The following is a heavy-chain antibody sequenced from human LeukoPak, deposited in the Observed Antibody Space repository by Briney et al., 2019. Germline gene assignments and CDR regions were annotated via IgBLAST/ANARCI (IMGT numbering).Heavy chain of an antibody. Sequence: PGGSLRLSCAASAFTFSSYGMHGVRQAPGKGLEWVALISYDGSDKDYAKSVKGRFTISRDNSKNTLYLQMNSLRAEDTAVYYCARGPLYGYSSPFDIWGQGTMVTVSS. CDR1: AFTFSSYG. CDR2: ISYDGSDK. V-gene: IGHV3-30*03. CDR3: ARGPLYGYSSPFDI. J-gene: IGHJ3*02. D-gene: IGHD5-24*01.